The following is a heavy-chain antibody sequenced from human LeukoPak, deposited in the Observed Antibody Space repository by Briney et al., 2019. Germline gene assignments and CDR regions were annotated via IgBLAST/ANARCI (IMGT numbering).Heavy chain of an antibody. CDR2: IHPRDSET. Sequence: GESLKISCKTSGYNFTTYWIGWVRQMPGKGLEWVGIIHPRDSETRYSPSFEGHVTLSADESISTAYLQWSSLKASDTAIYYCVRHMPPQGAAHYWGQGTLVTVSS. D-gene: IGHD2-15*01. V-gene: IGHV5-51*01. J-gene: IGHJ4*02. CDR3: VRHMPPQGAAHY. CDR1: GYNFTTYW.